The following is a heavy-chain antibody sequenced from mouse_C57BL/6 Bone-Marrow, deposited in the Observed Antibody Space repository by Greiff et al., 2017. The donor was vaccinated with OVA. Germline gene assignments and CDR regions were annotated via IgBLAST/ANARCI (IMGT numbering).Heavy chain of an antibody. D-gene: IGHD2-3*01. CDR1: GFTFSSYA. J-gene: IGHJ3*01. V-gene: IGHV5-4*01. CDR3: AREEGWLQFAY. CDR2: ISDGGSYT. Sequence: EVQVVESGGGLVKPGGSLKLSCAASGFTFSSYAMSWVRQTPEKRLEWVATISDGGSYTYYPDNVKGRFTISRDNAKDNLYLQMSHLKSEDTAMYYCAREEGWLQFAYWGQGTLVTVSA.